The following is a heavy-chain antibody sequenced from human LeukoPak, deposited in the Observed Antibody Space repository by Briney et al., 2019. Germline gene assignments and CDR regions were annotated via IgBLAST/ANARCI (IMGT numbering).Heavy chain of an antibody. CDR2: IRGSGGST. CDR1: GFTFSSYA. D-gene: IGHD5-12*01. CDR3: AKAGEWLRLLPYYFDY. Sequence: GGSLRLSCAASGFTFSSYAMSWVRQAPGKGLEWVSAIRGSGGSTYYADSVKGRFTISRDNSKNTLYLQMNSLRADDTAVYYCAKAGEWLRLLPYYFDYWGQGTLVTVSS. V-gene: IGHV3-23*01. J-gene: IGHJ4*02.